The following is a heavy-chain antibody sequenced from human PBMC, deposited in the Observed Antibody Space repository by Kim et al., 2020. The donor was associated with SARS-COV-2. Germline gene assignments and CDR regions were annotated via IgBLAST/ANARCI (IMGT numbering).Heavy chain of an antibody. J-gene: IGHJ4*02. CDR3: AKVYYGSGSYSNTPDY. Sequence: GKGRFTISRDHSKNPLYLQRNSLRAEDTAVYYCAKVYYGSGSYSNTPDYWGQGTLVTVSS. D-gene: IGHD3-10*01. V-gene: IGHV3-23*01.